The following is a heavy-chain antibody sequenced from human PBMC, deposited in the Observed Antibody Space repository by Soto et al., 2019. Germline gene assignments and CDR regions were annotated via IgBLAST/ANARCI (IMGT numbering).Heavy chain of an antibody. CDR1: GFTFSSYG. Sequence: GGSLRLSCAASGFTFSSYGMHWVRQAPGKGLEWVAVISYDGSNKYYADSVKGRFTISRDNSKNTLYLQMNSLRAEDTAVYYCAKDPGCGGDCFDYYYGMDVWGQGTTVTVSS. J-gene: IGHJ6*02. CDR2: ISYDGSNK. V-gene: IGHV3-30*18. CDR3: AKDPGCGGDCFDYYYGMDV. D-gene: IGHD2-21*02.